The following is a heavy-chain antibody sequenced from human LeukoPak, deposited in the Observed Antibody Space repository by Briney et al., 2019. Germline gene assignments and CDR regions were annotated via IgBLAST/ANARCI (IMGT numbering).Heavy chain of an antibody. Sequence: GGSLRLSCAASGVTFRSYAMSWVRQAPGKGLEWVSTISGSGGITYYADSVGARLTISRDNSENTLYRQMNDLIVEDTCVYYCATSGPTAGVPYYYYRMELWPQGTTVTLSS. CDR3: ATSGPTAGVPYYYYRMEL. J-gene: IGHJ6*01. D-gene: IGHD2-8*01. CDR1: GVTFRSYA. V-gene: IGHV3-23*01. CDR2: ISGSGGIT.